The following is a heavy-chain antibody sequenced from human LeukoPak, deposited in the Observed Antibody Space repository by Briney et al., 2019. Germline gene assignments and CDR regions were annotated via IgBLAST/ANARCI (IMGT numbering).Heavy chain of an antibody. Sequence: AASVKVSCKASGYTFTSYYMHWVRQAPGQGLEWMGIINPSGGSTSYAQKFQGRVTMTRDTSASTAYMELSSLRSEDMAVYYCARSWISGDGYNTRGFDYWGQGTLVTVSS. CDR1: GYTFTSYY. CDR3: ARSWISGDGYNTRGFDY. V-gene: IGHV1-46*01. J-gene: IGHJ4*02. D-gene: IGHD5-24*01. CDR2: INPSGGST.